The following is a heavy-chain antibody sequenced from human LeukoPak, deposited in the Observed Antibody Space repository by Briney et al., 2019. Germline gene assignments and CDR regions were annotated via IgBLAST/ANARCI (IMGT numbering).Heavy chain of an antibody. Sequence: PLGSLRLSCAASGFTVSSNYMSCVRAAPRKGLERVSGIYSGGSTYYAASVKGRVTTSRDNSKNTLYLQMNGLGAEDTAVYYGARGSLIGAAGILDNWGQGTLVTVSS. CDR2: IYSGGST. CDR3: ARGSLIGAAGILDN. J-gene: IGHJ4*02. D-gene: IGHD6-13*01. V-gene: IGHV3-53*01. CDR1: GFTVSSNY.